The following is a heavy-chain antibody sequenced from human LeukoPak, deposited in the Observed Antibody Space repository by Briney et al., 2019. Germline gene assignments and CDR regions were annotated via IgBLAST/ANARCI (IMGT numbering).Heavy chain of an antibody. CDR2: IYYSGST. J-gene: IGHJ6*02. Sequence: SETLSLTCTVSGGSISSSSYYWGWIRQPPGKGLEWIGSIYYSGSTYYNPSLKSRVTISVDTSKNQFSLKLSSVTAADTAVYYCARRNRDSGMDVWGQGTTVTVSS. D-gene: IGHD1-14*01. CDR1: GGSISSSSYY. V-gene: IGHV4-39*07. CDR3: ARRNRDSGMDV.